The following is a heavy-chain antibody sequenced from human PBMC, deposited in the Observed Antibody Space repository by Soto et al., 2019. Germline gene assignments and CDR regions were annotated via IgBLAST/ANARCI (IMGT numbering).Heavy chain of an antibody. Sequence: QVQLQESGPGLVKPSETLSLTCTVSGASIDNYYWSWIREPPGEGLGWIAYVYHNGNTNYNPSLKSRVTISLDTSKNQFSLKLNSVTAADTAMYYCARENSGSPGDYWGQGILVTVSS. V-gene: IGHV4-59*01. CDR1: GASIDNYY. CDR2: VYHNGNT. D-gene: IGHD3-10*01. J-gene: IGHJ4*02. CDR3: ARENSGSPGDY.